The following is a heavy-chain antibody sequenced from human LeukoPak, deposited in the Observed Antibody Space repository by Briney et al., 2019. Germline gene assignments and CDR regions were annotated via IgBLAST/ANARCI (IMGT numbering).Heavy chain of an antibody. CDR2: IYYSGST. CDR1: GGSISSYY. CDR3: ARESTMVRGVTDY. J-gene: IGHJ4*02. V-gene: IGHV4-59*01. D-gene: IGHD3-10*01. Sequence: PSETLSLTCTVSGGSISSYYWSWIRQPPGKGLEWIGYIYYSGSTNYNPSLKSRVTISVDTSKNQFSLKLSSVTAADTAVYYCARESTMVRGVTDYWGQGTLVTVSS.